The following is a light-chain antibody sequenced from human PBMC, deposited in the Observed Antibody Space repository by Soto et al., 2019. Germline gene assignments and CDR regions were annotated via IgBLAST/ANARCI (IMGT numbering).Light chain of an antibody. J-gene: IGKJ2*01. CDR2: KTS. CDR1: QTINIW. CDR3: QQYNSHQYT. Sequence: DIQMTQSPSTLSASVGDRVTVTCRASQTINIWLAWYQQRPGKAPNLLIYKTSSLKSGVPSRFSGSGSGQDFTLTISSLQPDDFATYYCQQYNSHQYTFRQGTKLEIK. V-gene: IGKV1-5*03.